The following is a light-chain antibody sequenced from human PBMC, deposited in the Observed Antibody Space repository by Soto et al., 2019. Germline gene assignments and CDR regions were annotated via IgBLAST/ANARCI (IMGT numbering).Light chain of an antibody. CDR3: QPYKSYWT. Sequence: DIQMTQSPSTLSASIGDRVTITCRASQSISSWLAWYQQKPGKAPKLLIYKATSSESGVSSRFSGSGCGTVFSLTISCLQPDDSATYYCQPYKSYWTFGQGTKVEIK. CDR1: QSISSW. V-gene: IGKV1-5*03. J-gene: IGKJ1*01. CDR2: KAT.